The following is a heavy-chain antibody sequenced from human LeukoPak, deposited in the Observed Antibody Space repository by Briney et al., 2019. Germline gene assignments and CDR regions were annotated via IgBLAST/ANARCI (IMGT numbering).Heavy chain of an antibody. Sequence: EASVKVSCKASGGTFSSYAISWVRQAPGQGLEWMGGIIPIFGTANYAQKFQGRVTITADESTSTAYMELSSLRSEDTAVYYCARHRLPRVYYDSSGYYHNGFDIWGQGTMVTVSS. CDR3: ARHRLPRVYYDSSGYYHNGFDI. CDR1: GGTFSSYA. CDR2: IIPIFGTA. V-gene: IGHV1-69*13. D-gene: IGHD3-22*01. J-gene: IGHJ3*02.